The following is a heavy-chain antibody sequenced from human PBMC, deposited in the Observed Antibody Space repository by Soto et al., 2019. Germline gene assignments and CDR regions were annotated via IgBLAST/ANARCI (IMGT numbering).Heavy chain of an antibody. CDR3: ARRARPDFYYMDV. V-gene: IGHV3-64*01. CDR2: ISTNGVGT. CDR1: GFTLSGYA. Sequence: EVQLVESGGGLAQPGGSLRLSCAASGFTLSGYAMDWVRQAPGKGLEYVSGISTNGVGTYYANSVQGRFTISRDNSKNTVYLQTGSLRPEDMAVYYCARRARPDFYYMDVWGKGTTVTVSS. D-gene: IGHD6-6*01. J-gene: IGHJ6*03.